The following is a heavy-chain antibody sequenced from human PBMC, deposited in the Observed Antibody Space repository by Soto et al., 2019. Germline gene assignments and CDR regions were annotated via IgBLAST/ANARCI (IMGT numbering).Heavy chain of an antibody. CDR1: GFTFSSYS. V-gene: IGHV3-21*01. D-gene: IGHD3-9*01. CDR3: ASRYYDILTGYYRLDY. CDR2: ISSSSSYI. Sequence: PGGSLRLSCAASGFTFSSYSMNWVRQAPGKGLEWVSSISSSSSYIYYADSVKGRFTISRDNAKNSLYLQMNSLRAEDTAVYYCASRYYDILTGYYRLDYWGQGTLVTVSS. J-gene: IGHJ4*02.